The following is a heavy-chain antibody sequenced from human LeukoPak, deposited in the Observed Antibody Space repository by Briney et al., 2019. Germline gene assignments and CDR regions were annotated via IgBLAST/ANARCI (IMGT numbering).Heavy chain of an antibody. CDR1: GFTFSSYA. V-gene: IGHV3-23*01. J-gene: IGHJ3*02. Sequence: GGSLRLSCAASGFTFSSYAMSWVRQAPGKGLEWVSVISGSGSTYYADSVKGRFIISRGNSKNTLYLQMNSLRAEDTAVYYCAKDLSEEDSSGYYYWNAFDIWGQGTMVTVSS. CDR2: ISGSGST. CDR3: AKDLSEEDSSGYYYWNAFDI. D-gene: IGHD3-22*01.